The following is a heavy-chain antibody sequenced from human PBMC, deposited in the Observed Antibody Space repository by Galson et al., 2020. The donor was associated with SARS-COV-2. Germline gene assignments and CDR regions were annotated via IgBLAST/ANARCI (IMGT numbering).Heavy chain of an antibody. J-gene: IGHJ4*02. V-gene: IGHV1-18*01. CDR3: ARDIYYGSGVFDY. Sequence: ASVKVSCKTSGYTFTSYALNWVRQAAGQGLEWMGWISAYSGETNSAQKFQGRVTMTTDTSTRTGYMELRSLRSDDTAVYYCARDIYYGSGVFDYWGQGTPVTIFS. D-gene: IGHD3-10*01. CDR2: ISAYSGET. CDR1: GYTFTSYA.